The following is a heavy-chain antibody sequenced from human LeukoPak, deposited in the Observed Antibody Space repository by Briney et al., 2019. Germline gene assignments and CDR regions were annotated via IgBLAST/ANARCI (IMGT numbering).Heavy chain of an antibody. Sequence: ASETPSLTCAVCGGSFSGYYWSWIRQLPGKGLEWIGEINHSGSTNYNPSLKSRVTISVDTSKNQFSLKLSSVTAADTAVYYCARGGVGSYYDSSGDPFDYWGQGTLVTVSS. J-gene: IGHJ4*02. D-gene: IGHD3-22*01. CDR3: ARGGVGSYYDSSGDPFDY. CDR2: INHSGST. V-gene: IGHV4-34*01. CDR1: GGSFSGYY.